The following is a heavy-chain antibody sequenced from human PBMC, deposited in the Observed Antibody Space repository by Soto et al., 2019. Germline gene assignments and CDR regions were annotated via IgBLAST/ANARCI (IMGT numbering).Heavy chain of an antibody. Sequence: GGSLRLSCAASGFTFSSYAMSWVRQAPGKGLEWVSAISGSGGSTYYADSVKGRFTISRDNSKNTLYLQMNSLRAEDTAVYYCAKDRLSNSWPDDAFDIWGQGTMVTVSS. V-gene: IGHV3-23*01. J-gene: IGHJ3*02. CDR2: ISGSGGST. CDR3: AKDRLSNSWPDDAFDI. D-gene: IGHD2-21*01. CDR1: GFTFSSYA.